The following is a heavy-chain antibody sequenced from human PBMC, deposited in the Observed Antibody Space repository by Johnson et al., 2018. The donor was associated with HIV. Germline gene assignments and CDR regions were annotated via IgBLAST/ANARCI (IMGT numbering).Heavy chain of an antibody. V-gene: IGHV3-15*01. D-gene: IGHD1-26*01. Sequence: VQLVESGGGLVKPGGSLRLFCAASGFTFSNAWMSWVRQAPGKGLEWVGRIKSKTDGGTTDYAAPVKGRFTISRDDSKNTPYLQMNSLKTEDTAGYYCAKPLVGATRDDAFDVWGLGTMVTVSS. J-gene: IGHJ3*01. CDR2: IKSKTDGGTT. CDR1: GFTFSNAW. CDR3: AKPLVGATRDDAFDV.